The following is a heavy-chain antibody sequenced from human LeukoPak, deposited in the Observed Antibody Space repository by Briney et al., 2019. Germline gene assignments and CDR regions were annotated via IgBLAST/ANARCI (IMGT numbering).Heavy chain of an antibody. D-gene: IGHD3-3*01. CDR2: IHYSGST. Sequence: SETLSLTCTVSGGSISSSGYYWGWIRQPPGKGLEWIGSIHYSGSTSYNPSLKSRVTISIDTSKNQFSLKLSSVTAADTAVYYCARAGTIFYYMDVWGKGTTVTVSS. CDR1: GGSISSSGYY. V-gene: IGHV4-39*07. J-gene: IGHJ6*03. CDR3: ARAGTIFYYMDV.